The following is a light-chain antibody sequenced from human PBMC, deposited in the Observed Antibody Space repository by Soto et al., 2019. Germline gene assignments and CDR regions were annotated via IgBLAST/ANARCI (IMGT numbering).Light chain of an antibody. Sequence: QSALTQPASVSWSPGQSITISCSGTSEDVGGYNYVSWYQHHPGKAPKLMIYEVTNRPSGLSNRFSGSKSGSTASLTISGLQAEDEADYYCSSYTSSNTLVFGTGTKVTV. CDR3: SSYTSSNTLV. CDR1: SEDVGGYNY. V-gene: IGLV2-14*01. CDR2: EVT. J-gene: IGLJ1*01.